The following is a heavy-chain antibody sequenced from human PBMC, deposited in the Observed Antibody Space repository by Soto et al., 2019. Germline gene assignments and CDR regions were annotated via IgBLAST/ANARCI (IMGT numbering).Heavy chain of an antibody. V-gene: IGHV1-69*12. CDR3: AKGAVAGTPTSYYYDGMDV. CDR1: GGTFRTYA. D-gene: IGHD6-19*01. CDR2: IIPIFGKV. Sequence: QVQLLQSGAEVKKPGSSVRVSCEASGGTFRTYAISWVRQAPGQGLEWMGEIIPIFGKVNYAQKFQGRVTITADESTTTVYMDLRSLTSEDTAVYYCAKGAVAGTPTSYYYDGMDVWGQGTTVTVS. J-gene: IGHJ6*02.